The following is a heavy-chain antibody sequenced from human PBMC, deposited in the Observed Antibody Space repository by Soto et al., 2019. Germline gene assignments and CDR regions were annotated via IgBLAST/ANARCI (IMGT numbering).Heavy chain of an antibody. CDR1: GGSVNSDSHN. Sequence: SETLSLTCTVSGGSVNSDSHNWSWIRQPPGKGLEWTGYIYYTGSTNYNPSLKSRVTISLDTSRNQFSLKLSSVTAADTAVSYCAREYANSPEAFDFWGQGALVPVSS. V-gene: IGHV4-61*01. CDR3: AREYANSPEAFDF. D-gene: IGHD2-2*01. CDR2: IYYTGST. J-gene: IGHJ4*02.